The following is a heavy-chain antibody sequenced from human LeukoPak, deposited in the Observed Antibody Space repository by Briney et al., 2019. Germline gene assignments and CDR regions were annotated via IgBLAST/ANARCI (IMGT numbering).Heavy chain of an antibody. CDR1: GFTFSSYA. CDR3: AKDSNYYGSGSNDY. CDR2: ISGSGGST. J-gene: IGHJ4*02. V-gene: IGHV3-23*01. Sequence: TGGSLRLSCAASGFTFSSYAMSWVRQAPGKGLEWVSDISGSGGSTYYADSVKGRFTISRDNSKNTLYLQMNSLRAEDTAVYYCAKDSNYYGSGSNDYWGQGTLVTVSS. D-gene: IGHD3-10*01.